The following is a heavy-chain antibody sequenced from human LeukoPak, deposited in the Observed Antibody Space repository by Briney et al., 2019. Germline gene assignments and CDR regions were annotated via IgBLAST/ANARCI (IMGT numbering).Heavy chain of an antibody. CDR3: AREGGTVATGSWFDP. Sequence: GRSLRLSCAASGFTFSSYGMHWVRQAPGKGLEWVPVISYDGSNKYYADSVKGRFTISRDNSKNTLYLQMNSLRAEDTAVYYCAREGGTVATGSWFDPWGQGTLVTVSS. CDR2: ISYDGSNK. V-gene: IGHV3-30*04. J-gene: IGHJ5*02. D-gene: IGHD1-26*01. CDR1: GFTFSSYG.